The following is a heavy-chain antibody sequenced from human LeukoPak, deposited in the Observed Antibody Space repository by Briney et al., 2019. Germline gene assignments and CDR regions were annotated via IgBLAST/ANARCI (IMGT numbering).Heavy chain of an antibody. J-gene: IGHJ5*02. CDR3: ARARPPWFGEQNWFDP. D-gene: IGHD3-10*01. CDR2: INPNSGGT. Sequence: ASVKVSCKASGYTFTGYYMHWVRQAPGQGLEWMGWINPNSGGTNYAQKFQGRVTMTRDTSISTAYMELSRLRSDDTAVYYCARARPPWFGEQNWFDPWGQGTLVTVSS. CDR1: GYTFTGYY. V-gene: IGHV1-2*02.